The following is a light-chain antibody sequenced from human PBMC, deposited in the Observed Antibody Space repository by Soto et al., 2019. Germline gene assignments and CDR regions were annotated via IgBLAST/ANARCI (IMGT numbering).Light chain of an antibody. CDR2: AAS. CDR1: QSISSY. CDR3: QQSYRTPYT. Sequence: DIQMTQSPSSLSASVGDRVTITCRASQSISSYLNWYQQKPGKAPKLLIYAASSLQSGVPSRFSGSESGTXXXLTISSLQPEDFATYYCQQSYRTPYTFGQGTKLEIK. V-gene: IGKV1-39*01. J-gene: IGKJ2*01.